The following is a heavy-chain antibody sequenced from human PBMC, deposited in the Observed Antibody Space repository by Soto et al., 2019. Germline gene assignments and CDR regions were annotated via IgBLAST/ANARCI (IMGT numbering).Heavy chain of an antibody. CDR1: GGSISSGGYS. J-gene: IGHJ5*02. V-gene: IGHV4-30-2*01. D-gene: IGHD3-10*01. CDR2: IYHSGST. Sequence: TLSLPCAVSGGSISSGGYSWTLIRQPPGKGLEWIGYIYHSGSTYYNPSLKSRVTISVDRSKNQFSLKLSSVTAADTAVYFCARDITMVRGALRWFDPWGQGTLVTVSS. CDR3: ARDITMVRGALRWFDP.